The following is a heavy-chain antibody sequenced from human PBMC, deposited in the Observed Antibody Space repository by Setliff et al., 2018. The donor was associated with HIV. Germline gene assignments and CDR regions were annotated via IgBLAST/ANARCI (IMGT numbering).Heavy chain of an antibody. D-gene: IGHD6-19*01. J-gene: IGHJ5*02. CDR3: ARRTYGSGRSDP. CDR2: IYYSGST. CDR1: GGSISSSSYY. V-gene: IGHV4-39*01. Sequence: PSETLSLTCTVSGGSISSSSYYWGWIRQPPGKGLEWIGSIYYSGSTYYNPSLKSRVTISVDTSNSQFSLQLSSVTAADTAVYYCARRTYGSGRSDPWGQGTLVTVSS.